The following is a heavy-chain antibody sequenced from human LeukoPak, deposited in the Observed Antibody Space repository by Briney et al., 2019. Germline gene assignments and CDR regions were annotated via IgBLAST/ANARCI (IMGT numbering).Heavy chain of an antibody. CDR1: GFTFDDYA. Sequence: GGSLRLSCAASGFTFDDYAMHWVRQAPGKGLEWVSLISGDGGSTYYADSVKGRFTISRDNSKNSLYLQMNSLRAEDTALYYCAKVLGYYDSSGYYQEGGFDYWGQGTLVTVSS. CDR3: AKVLGYYDSSGYYQEGGFDY. V-gene: IGHV3-43*02. J-gene: IGHJ4*02. CDR2: ISGDGGST. D-gene: IGHD3-22*01.